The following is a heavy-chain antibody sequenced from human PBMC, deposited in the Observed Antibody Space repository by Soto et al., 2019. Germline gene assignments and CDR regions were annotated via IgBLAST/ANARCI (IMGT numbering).Heavy chain of an antibody. J-gene: IGHJ6*03. D-gene: IGHD2-8*01. CDR3: ARSVWDYYYYMDF. Sequence: QVQLVQCGAEVKKPGASVNVSSKASGYTFTTYGISWVRQASGQGLEWMGWISAYNGNTNYAQKLQGRVTMTTDTSTSTAYMQLRTLRSDDTAVYYCARSVWDYYYYMDFWGKGTTVTVSS. CDR1: GYTFTTYG. V-gene: IGHV1-18*01. CDR2: ISAYNGNT.